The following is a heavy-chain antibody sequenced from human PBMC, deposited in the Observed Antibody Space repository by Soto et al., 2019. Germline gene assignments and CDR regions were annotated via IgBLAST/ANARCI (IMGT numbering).Heavy chain of an antibody. Sequence: QITLKESGPTLVKPTQTLTLTCTFSGFSLSTSGVGVGWIRQPPGKALEWLALIYWNDDKRYSPSLKSRLTITKHPTKNQVVLTMINMDPVDTATYSCAHSCYYRGGDYWGQGTLITVSS. V-gene: IGHV2-5*01. J-gene: IGHJ4*02. CDR1: GFSLSTSGVG. CDR3: AHSCYYRGGDY. CDR2: IYWNDDK. D-gene: IGHD3-22*01.